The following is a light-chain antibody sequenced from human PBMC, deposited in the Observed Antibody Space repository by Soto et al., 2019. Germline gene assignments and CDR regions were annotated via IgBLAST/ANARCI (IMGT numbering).Light chain of an antibody. Sequence: QSALTQPRSVSGSPGQSVTISCTATGSDVGDSSHVSWYQLHPGKAPKLMIYEVNNRPSGVPDRFSGSKSGSTASLTISGLQAEDEAEYYCCLSPGSLTWPFGRGTKLTVL. CDR2: EVN. CDR3: CLSPGSLTWP. J-gene: IGLJ3*02. CDR1: GSDVGDSSH. V-gene: IGLV2-11*01.